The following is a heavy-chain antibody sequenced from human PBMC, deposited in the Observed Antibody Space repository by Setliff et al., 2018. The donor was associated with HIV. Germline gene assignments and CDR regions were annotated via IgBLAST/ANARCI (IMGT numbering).Heavy chain of an antibody. V-gene: IGHV4-4*07. J-gene: IGHJ4*02. D-gene: IGHD3-22*01. Sequence: SETLSLTCTVSGVSIINYCWSWIRQPAGKGPEWIGRIYSSGSTNYNPSLKSRVTMSIDTSTNRFSLKLNSVTAADTAVYFCVKDTYSSDTTGYYYSTYFDYWGQGTLVTVSS. CDR2: IYSSGST. CDR3: VKDTYSSDTTGYYYSTYFDY. CDR1: GVSIINYC.